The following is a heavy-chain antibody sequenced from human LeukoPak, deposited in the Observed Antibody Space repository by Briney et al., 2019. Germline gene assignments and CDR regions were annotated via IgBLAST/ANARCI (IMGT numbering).Heavy chain of an antibody. V-gene: IGHV4-59*01. CDR1: GGSISSYY. D-gene: IGHD3-22*01. J-gene: IGHJ4*02. CDR3: ARLYSGYYFDY. CDR2: VYYSGNT. Sequence: PSETLSLTCTVSGGSISSYYWTWIRQPPGKGLEWIGYVYYSGNTNYNASLKSRVTISVDTSKNQFSLKLSSVTAADTAVYYCARLYSGYYFDYWGQGTLVTVSS.